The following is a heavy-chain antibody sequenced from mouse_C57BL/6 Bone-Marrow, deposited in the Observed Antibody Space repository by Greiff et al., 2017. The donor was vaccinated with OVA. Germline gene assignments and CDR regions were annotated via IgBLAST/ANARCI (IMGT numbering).Heavy chain of an antibody. CDR3: ARREPYDSNYAAMDY. Sequence: QVQLQQPGAELVKPGASVKLSCKASGYTFTSYWMHWVTQRPGRGLEWIGRIDPNSGGTKDNEKFKSKATLTVDKPSSTAYMQLSSLTSEDSAVYYCARREPYDSNYAAMDYWGQGTSVTVSS. CDR1: GYTFTSYW. J-gene: IGHJ4*01. D-gene: IGHD2-5*01. V-gene: IGHV1-72*01. CDR2: IDPNSGGT.